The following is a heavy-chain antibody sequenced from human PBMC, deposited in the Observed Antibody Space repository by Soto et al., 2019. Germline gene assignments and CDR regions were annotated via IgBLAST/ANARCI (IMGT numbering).Heavy chain of an antibody. CDR3: AKDFGAWSDS. J-gene: IGHJ5*02. CDR1: GFAFSTYG. D-gene: IGHD6-19*01. Sequence: QVHLVESGGGVVQPGRSLTISCVGSGFAFSTYGMHWVRQAPAKGLEWVALISYDGTDKYYADSVKGRFSISRDTSKQTLSLHMDSLRPEDTAVYYCAKDFGAWSDSWGQGTLVNVSS. CDR2: ISYDGTDK. V-gene: IGHV3-30*18.